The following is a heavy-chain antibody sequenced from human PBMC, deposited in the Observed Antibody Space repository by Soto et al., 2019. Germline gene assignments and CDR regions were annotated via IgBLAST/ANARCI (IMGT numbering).Heavy chain of an antibody. J-gene: IGHJ4*02. CDR3: ARGSTGYSSSWYMY. V-gene: IGHV4-4*02. Sequence: SETLSLTCAVSGGSISSSNWWSWVRQPPGKGLEWIGEIYHSGSTNYNPSLKSRVTISVDKSKNQFSLKLSSVTAADTAVYYCARGSTGYSSSWYMYWGQGTLVTVSS. D-gene: IGHD6-13*01. CDR1: GGSISSSNW. CDR2: IYHSGST.